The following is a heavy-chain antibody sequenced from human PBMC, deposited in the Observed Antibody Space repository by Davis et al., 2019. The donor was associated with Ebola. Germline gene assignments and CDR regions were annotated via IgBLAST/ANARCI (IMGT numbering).Heavy chain of an antibody. CDR3: ARETTPRFLEWLSVGGMDV. CDR2: INWNGGST. D-gene: IGHD3-3*01. Sequence: GGSLRLSCAGSGFTFEDYAMTWVRHAPGKGLEWVSGINWNGGSTGYADSVKGRFTISRDNAKSYLYLQMNSLRAEETAVYYCARETTPRFLEWLSVGGMDVWGQGTTVTVSS. J-gene: IGHJ6*02. V-gene: IGHV3-20*04. CDR1: GFTFEDYA.